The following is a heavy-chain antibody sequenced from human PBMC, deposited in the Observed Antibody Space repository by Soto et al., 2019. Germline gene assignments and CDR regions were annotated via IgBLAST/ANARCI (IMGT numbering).Heavy chain of an antibody. CDR1: GFTFNIYA. Sequence: EVQLLESGGDLIQPGGSLRLSCAASGFTFNIYAMTWVRQAPGKGLEWVSAISRYGDITYYADSVEGRFSISRDNSKNTPYLQMNSRRAEDTAVYYCAKERYVDHDSRGYLFDNWGHGTLVTVSS. CDR3: AKERYVDHDSRGYLFDN. CDR2: ISRYGDIT. D-gene: IGHD3-22*01. J-gene: IGHJ4*01. V-gene: IGHV3-23*01.